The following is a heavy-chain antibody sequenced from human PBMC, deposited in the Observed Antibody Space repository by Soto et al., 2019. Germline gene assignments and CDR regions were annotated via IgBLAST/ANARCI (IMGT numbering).Heavy chain of an antibody. J-gene: IGHJ4*02. CDR3: ARGVWGSYRERYYFDY. Sequence: QITLKESGPTLVKPTQPLTLTCTFSGFSLSTSGVGVGWIRQPPGKALEWLALIYWNDDKRYSPSLKSRLTITKDTSKNQVVLTMTNMDPVDTATYYCARGVWGSYRERYYFDYWGQGTLVTVSS. V-gene: IGHV2-5*01. CDR2: IYWNDDK. CDR1: GFSLSTSGVG. D-gene: IGHD3-16*02.